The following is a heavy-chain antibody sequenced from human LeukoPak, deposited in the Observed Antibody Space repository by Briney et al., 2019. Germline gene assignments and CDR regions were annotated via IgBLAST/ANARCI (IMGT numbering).Heavy chain of an antibody. CDR3: ARKTYYYDSSGYYFPSIAVNYFDY. J-gene: IGHJ4*02. CDR1: GDSFGSSYYY. Sequence: SETLSLTCTVSGDSFGSSYYYWGCIRQPPGKGLEWIGSIYYSGSTYYNPSLKSRVTISVDTSKNQFSLKLSSVTAADTAVYYCARKTYYYDSSGYYFPSIAVNYFDYWGQGTLVTVSS. CDR2: IYYSGST. D-gene: IGHD3-22*01. V-gene: IGHV4-39*01.